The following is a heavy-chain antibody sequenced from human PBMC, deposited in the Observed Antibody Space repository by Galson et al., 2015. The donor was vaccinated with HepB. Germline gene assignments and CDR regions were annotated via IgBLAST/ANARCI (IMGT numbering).Heavy chain of an antibody. CDR1: GFTFSTYA. V-gene: IGHV3-23*01. D-gene: IGHD4-17*01. CDR2: IGLGGGSTT. Sequence: SLRLSCAASGFTFSTYAMSWVRQAPGKGLEWVSGIGLGGGSTTYYADSVTGRFIIFRDNSKSTVHLQMNSLRAGDTAVYYCARASRDTVTTDNRGAFDIWGQGTMVTVSS. J-gene: IGHJ3*02. CDR3: ARASRDTVTTDNRGAFDI.